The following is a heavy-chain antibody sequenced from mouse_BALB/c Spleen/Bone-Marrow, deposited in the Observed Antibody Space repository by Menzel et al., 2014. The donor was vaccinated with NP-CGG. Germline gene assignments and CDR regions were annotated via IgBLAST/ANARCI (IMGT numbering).Heavy chain of an antibody. Sequence: VQLQQSGPELVPPGASVKMSCKASGYTFTSYVMHWVKQKPGQGLEWIGYINPYNDGTKYNEKFKGKATLTSDKSSSTAYMELSSLTSEDSAVYYCTRGVDYYYDEVAMDYWGQGSSFTDAS. D-gene: IGHD1-1*01. CDR2: INPYNDGT. CDR1: GYTFTSYV. V-gene: IGHV1-14*01. J-gene: IGHJ4*01. CDR3: TRGVDYYYDEVAMDY.